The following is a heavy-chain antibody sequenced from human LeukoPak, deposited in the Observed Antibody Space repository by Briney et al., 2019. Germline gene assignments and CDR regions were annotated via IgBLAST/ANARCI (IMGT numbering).Heavy chain of an antibody. CDR3: ARVAGSTMRYFDY. D-gene: IGHD5-24*01. V-gene: IGHV4-38-2*02. CDR1: GYSISSGYY. J-gene: IGHJ4*02. CDR2: IYHSGST. Sequence: SETLSLTCTVSGYSISSGYYWGWIRQPPGKGLEWIGSIYHSGSTYYNPSLKSRVSISVDTSKNQFSLKLNSVTAADTAVYYCARVAGSTMRYFDYWGQGTLVTVSS.